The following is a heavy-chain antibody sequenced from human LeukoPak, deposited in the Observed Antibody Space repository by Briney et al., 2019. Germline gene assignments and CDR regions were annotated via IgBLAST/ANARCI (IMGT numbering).Heavy chain of an antibody. J-gene: IGHJ3*02. CDR1: GDSFSSNGVA. CDR2: TFYTSKLYI. D-gene: IGHD2-15*01. CDR3: ARGINSAFDI. Sequence: SQTLSLTCVISGDSFSSNGVAWNWIRQSPSRGLEWLGRTFYTSKLYIDYAVSVKSRITINPDTYKNQFSLHLNSVTPDDTAVYYCARGINSAFDIWDQGTLVTVSS. V-gene: IGHV6-1*01.